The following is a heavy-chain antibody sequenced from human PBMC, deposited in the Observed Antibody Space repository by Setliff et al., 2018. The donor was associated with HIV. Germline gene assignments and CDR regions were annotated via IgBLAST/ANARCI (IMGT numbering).Heavy chain of an antibody. CDR2: ISPNNGDT. D-gene: IGHD1-1*01. CDR1: GYTFTDYF. J-gene: IGHJ5*02. V-gene: IGHV1-2*02. Sequence: ASVKVSCKASGYTFTDYFVHWVRQAPGQGLEWMGWISPNNGDTSIPQTFQGRVTMTRDTSINTAYMEFSSLRSDDTAVYYCARQLSNSLVSWGQGTLVTVSS. CDR3: ARQLSNSLVS.